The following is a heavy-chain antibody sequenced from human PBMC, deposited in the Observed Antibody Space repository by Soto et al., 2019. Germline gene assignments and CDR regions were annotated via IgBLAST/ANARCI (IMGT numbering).Heavy chain of an antibody. CDR2: ISGSGGST. J-gene: IGHJ3*02. D-gene: IGHD2-15*01. CDR1: GFTFSSYA. V-gene: IGHV3-23*01. Sequence: GGSLRLSCAASGFTFSSYAMSWVRQAPGKGLEWVAAISGSGGSTYYADSVKGRFTISRDNSKNTLYLQMISLRAEAKAVYYCANGPIVVVVASTPGAFDIWGQGTMVTVSS. CDR3: ANGPIVVVVASTPGAFDI.